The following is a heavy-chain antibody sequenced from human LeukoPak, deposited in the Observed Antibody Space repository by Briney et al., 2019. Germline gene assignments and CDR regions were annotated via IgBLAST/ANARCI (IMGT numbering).Heavy chain of an antibody. CDR3: ARRPYSSSWYLTLYYYYYMDV. J-gene: IGHJ6*03. CDR1: GGSFSGYY. CDR2: INHSGST. V-gene: IGHV4-34*01. Sequence: SETLSLTCAVYGGSFSGYYWSWIRQPPGKGLEWIGEINHSGSTNYNPSLKSRVTISVDTSKNQFSLRLSSVTAADTAVYYCARRPYSSSWYLTLYYYYYMDVWGKGTTVTISS. D-gene: IGHD6-13*01.